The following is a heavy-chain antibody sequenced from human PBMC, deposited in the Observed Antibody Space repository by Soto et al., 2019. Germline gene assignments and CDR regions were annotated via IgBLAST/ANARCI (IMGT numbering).Heavy chain of an antibody. Sequence: QVQLQESGPGLVKPSETLSLTCTVSGGSISSYYWSWIRQPPGKGLEWIGYIYYSGSTNYDPSLKSRVTISVDTSKNQFSLKLSSVTAADTAVYYCAREYAGYIADWGQGTLVTVSS. CDR3: AREYAGYIAD. CDR1: GGSISSYY. J-gene: IGHJ4*02. V-gene: IGHV4-59*01. CDR2: IYYSGST. D-gene: IGHD6-13*01.